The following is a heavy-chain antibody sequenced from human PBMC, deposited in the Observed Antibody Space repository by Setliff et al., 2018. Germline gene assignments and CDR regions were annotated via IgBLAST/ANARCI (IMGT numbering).Heavy chain of an antibody. CDR3: MSTPSGTYSTYYYYYNMDV. Sequence: GGSLRLSCAASGFTFNNAWMSWVRQAPGKGLEWVGQIKRKTDGETTDYAAPVKGRFIISRDDSKRTLYLQMNSLKNEDTALYYCMSTPSGTYSTYYYYYNMDVWGKGTQVTVSS. CDR2: IKRKTDGETT. D-gene: IGHD3-10*01. CDR1: GFTFNNAW. V-gene: IGHV3-15*01. J-gene: IGHJ6*03.